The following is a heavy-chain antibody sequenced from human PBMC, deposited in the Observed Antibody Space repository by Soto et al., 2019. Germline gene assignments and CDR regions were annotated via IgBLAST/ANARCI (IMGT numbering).Heavy chain of an antibody. CDR3: VRGGSNYAS. Sequence: GALPRTCPASGSTFSDSWMTWVRQAPGKGLEWVARIKPDESEKKYADSVKGRFSISRDNAKNSMYLQMDSLRGEDTAVYYCVRGGSNYASWGQGTLVTVYS. D-gene: IGHD4-4*01. CDR2: IKPDESEK. J-gene: IGHJ5*02. V-gene: IGHV3-7*01. CDR1: GSTFSDSW.